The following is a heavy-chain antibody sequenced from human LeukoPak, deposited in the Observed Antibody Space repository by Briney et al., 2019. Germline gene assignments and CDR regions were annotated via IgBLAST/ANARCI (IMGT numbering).Heavy chain of an antibody. CDR1: GFTFSIYW. J-gene: IGHJ4*02. CDR2: IKQDGSEK. D-gene: IGHD1-26*01. Sequence: PGGSLRLSCAASGFTFSIYWMSWVRQAPGKGLEWVANIKQDGSEKYYVDSVKGRFTISRDNAKNSLYLQMNSLRAEDTAVYYCARRSIVGATLFDYWGQGTLVTVSS. V-gene: IGHV3-7*01. CDR3: ARRSIVGATLFDY.